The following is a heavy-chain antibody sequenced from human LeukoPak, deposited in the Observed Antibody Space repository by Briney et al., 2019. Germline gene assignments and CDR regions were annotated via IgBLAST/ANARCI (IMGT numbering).Heavy chain of an antibody. V-gene: IGHV4-59*01. CDR2: IYYSGST. Sequence: PSETLSLTCTVPGGSISSYYWSSIRQPPGKGLEWIGYIYYSGSTNYNPSLKSRVTISVDTSKNQFSLKLSSVTAADTAVYYCAGVRFLEWFDAFDIWGQGTMVTVSS. J-gene: IGHJ3*02. D-gene: IGHD3-3*01. CDR3: AGVRFLEWFDAFDI. CDR1: GGSISSYY.